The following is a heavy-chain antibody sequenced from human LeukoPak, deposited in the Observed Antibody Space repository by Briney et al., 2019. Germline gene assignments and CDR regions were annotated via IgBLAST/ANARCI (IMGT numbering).Heavy chain of an antibody. CDR2: IDNGGSGT. Sequence: GGSLRLSCAASGFTFSGYWMHWVRQVPEKGQVFVSRIDNGGSGTTYADSVKGRFTVSRDNAKNTLYLQMNSLRAEDTAIYYCARGGGWDTIFRVVQYMDVWGKGTTVTVSS. J-gene: IGHJ6*03. V-gene: IGHV3-74*01. D-gene: IGHD3-3*01. CDR1: GFTFSGYW. CDR3: ARGGGWDTIFRVVQYMDV.